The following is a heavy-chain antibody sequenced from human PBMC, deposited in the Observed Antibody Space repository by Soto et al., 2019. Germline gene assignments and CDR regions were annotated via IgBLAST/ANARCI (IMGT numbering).Heavy chain of an antibody. CDR2: ISSSSSYI. CDR3: ARDTYYDFWSGYSAGTNSDYYGMDV. D-gene: IGHD3-3*01. J-gene: IGHJ6*02. V-gene: IGHV3-21*01. CDR1: GVTFSSYS. Sequence: GSLKLSCATSGVTFSSYSMNWVRQAPGKGLEWVSSISSSSSYIYYADSVKGRFTISRDNAKNSLYLQMNSLRAEDTAVYYCARDTYYDFWSGYSAGTNSDYYGMDVWGQGTTVTVSS.